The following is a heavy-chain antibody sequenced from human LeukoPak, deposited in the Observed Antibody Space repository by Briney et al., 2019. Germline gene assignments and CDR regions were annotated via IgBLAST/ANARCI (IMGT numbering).Heavy chain of an antibody. V-gene: IGHV3-64D*09. CDR1: AFTFSRYA. CDR3: VKGGGNSRPYFFDY. J-gene: IGHJ4*02. CDR2: ISSTE. D-gene: IGHD4-23*01. Sequence: GGALTLSCSASAFTFSRYAMHWVRPAQEKGLEYDSGISSTEDSVKGRFTISRDNSKNTLYLQMSSLRAEDTAVYYCVKGGGNSRPYFFDYWGQGTLITVSS.